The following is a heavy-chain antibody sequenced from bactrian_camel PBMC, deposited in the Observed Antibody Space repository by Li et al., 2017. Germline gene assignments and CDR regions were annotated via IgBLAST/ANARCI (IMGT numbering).Heavy chain of an antibody. J-gene: IGHJ4*01. CDR2: IDSDGDD. Sequence: QVQLVESGGGSVEAGGSLRLSCAASGYLYATYKMGWFRQSPGKRSEGIASIDSDGDDSYADSVKGRFTISKGDDKSSVYLQMDGLKPDDSAVYYCAWDHDTKTAVRFYDIPEFRYKGQGTQVTVSS. D-gene: IGHD3*01. V-gene: IGHV3S53*01. CDR1: GYLYATYK.